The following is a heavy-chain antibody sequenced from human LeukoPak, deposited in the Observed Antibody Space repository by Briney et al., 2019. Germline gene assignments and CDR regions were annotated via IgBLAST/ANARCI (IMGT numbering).Heavy chain of an antibody. CDR1: GFNFSNYW. V-gene: IGHV3-7*03. CDR3: ARRRGYSYGRNNYYFDY. J-gene: IGHJ4*02. Sequence: PGGSLRLSCAASGFNFSNYWMSWVRQTPGKGLEWVANINRDGSGKYYVDSVEGQFTISRDNAKNSLFLQMNSLRVEDTAVYYCARRRGYSYGRNNYYFDYWGQGTLVTVSS. CDR2: INRDGSGK. D-gene: IGHD5-18*01.